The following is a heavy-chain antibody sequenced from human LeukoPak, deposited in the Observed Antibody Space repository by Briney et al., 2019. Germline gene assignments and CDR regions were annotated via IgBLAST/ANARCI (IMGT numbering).Heavy chain of an antibody. V-gene: IGHV3-9*01. Sequence: GGSLRLSCAASGLTFDDYAMHWVRQAPGKGLEWVSGISWNSGTIGYADSVKGRFTISRDNAKNSLYLQMNSLRDEDTALYYCAKDMRAARTFFDYWGQGTLVTVSS. D-gene: IGHD6-6*01. CDR1: GLTFDDYA. CDR3: AKDMRAARTFFDY. J-gene: IGHJ4*02. CDR2: ISWNSGTI.